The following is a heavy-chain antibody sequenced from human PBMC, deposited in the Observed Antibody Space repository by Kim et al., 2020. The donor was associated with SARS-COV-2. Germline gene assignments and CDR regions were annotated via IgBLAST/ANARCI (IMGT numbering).Heavy chain of an antibody. CDR1: GYTLTGYY. V-gene: IGHV1-2*06. J-gene: IGHJ4*02. CDR2: INANRGGT. D-gene: IGHD6-25*01. Sequence: ASVKVSCKASGYTLTGYYIHWVRQAPGQGLEWMGRINANRGGTTYAQKFQGRVTMTRDTSISTATMALTRLTSDDTALCYCATTVLTRGYSTGIDSWGPG. CDR3: ATTVLTRGYSTGIDS.